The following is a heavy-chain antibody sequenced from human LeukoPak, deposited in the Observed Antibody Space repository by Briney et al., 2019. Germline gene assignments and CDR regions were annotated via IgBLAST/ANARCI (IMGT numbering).Heavy chain of an antibody. J-gene: IGHJ4*02. CDR3: ARVPPNYDILTGYSADYFDY. Sequence: KPGASVKVSCKASGYTFTSYGISWVRQAPGQGLEWMGWISAYNGNTNYAQKLQGRVTMTTDTSTSTAYMELRSLRPDDTAVYYCARVPPNYDILTGYSADYFDYWGQGTLVTVSS. CDR2: ISAYNGNT. CDR1: GYTFTSYG. D-gene: IGHD3-9*01. V-gene: IGHV1-18*01.